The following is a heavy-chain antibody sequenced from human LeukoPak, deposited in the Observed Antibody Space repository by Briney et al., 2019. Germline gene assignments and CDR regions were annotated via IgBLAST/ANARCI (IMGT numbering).Heavy chain of an antibody. CDR2: ISGSGGST. J-gene: IGHJ4*02. D-gene: IGHD1-1*01. Sequence: GGSLRLSCAASGFTFSSYAMSWVRQAPGKGLEWVPAISGSGGSTYYADSVKGRFTISRDNSKNTLYLQMNSLRAEDAAVYYCAKVWRGNYYDYWGQGTLVTVSS. CDR1: GFTFSSYA. CDR3: AKVWRGNYYDY. V-gene: IGHV3-23*01.